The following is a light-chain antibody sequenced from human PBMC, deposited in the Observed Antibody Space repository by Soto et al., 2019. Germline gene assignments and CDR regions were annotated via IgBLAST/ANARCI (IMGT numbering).Light chain of an antibody. CDR1: QSILYSSNNNNF. V-gene: IGKV4-1*01. CDR2: WAS. CDR3: HQSYITPPA. J-gene: IGKJ2*01. Sequence: DIVMTQSPDSLAVSLGERATINCKSSQSILYSSNNNNFLAWYQQKLGQPPKLLIYWASTRESGVPDRFSGSGSGTDFTLTISNLQPEDFATYSCHQSYITPPAFGQGTKVDIK.